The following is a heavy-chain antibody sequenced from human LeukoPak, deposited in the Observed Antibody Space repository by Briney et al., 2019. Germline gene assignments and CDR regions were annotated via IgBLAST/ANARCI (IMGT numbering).Heavy chain of an antibody. CDR1: GFTVSNNY. Sequence: PGGSLRLSCAASGFTVSNNYMIWVRQAPGKGLEWVSYIGTSSSTIYYADSVKGRFTISRDNAKNSLYLQMNSLRDEDTAVYYCARHDYGGNSGDYWGQGTLVTVSS. D-gene: IGHD4-23*01. V-gene: IGHV3-48*02. CDR2: IGTSSSTI. J-gene: IGHJ4*02. CDR3: ARHDYGGNSGDY.